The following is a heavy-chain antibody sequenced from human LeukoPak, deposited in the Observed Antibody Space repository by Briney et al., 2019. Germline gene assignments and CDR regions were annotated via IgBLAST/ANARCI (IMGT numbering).Heavy chain of an antibody. D-gene: IGHD1-26*01. CDR2: ISGTSSTM. CDR1: GFIFSDYA. V-gene: IGHV3-48*04. CDR3: ASVEWEGPHPTLNY. Sequence: GGSLRLSCAASGFIFSDYAMNWVRQAPGKGLDWVSYISGTSSTMHYADSVKGRFTISRDNAKNSLYLQMNSLRAEDTAVYYCASVEWEGPHPTLNYWGQGTLVTVSS. J-gene: IGHJ4*02.